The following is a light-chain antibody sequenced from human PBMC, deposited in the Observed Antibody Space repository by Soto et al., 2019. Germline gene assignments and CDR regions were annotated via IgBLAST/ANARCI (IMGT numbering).Light chain of an antibody. V-gene: IGLV2-14*01. CDR3: SSYTSISTYV. Sequence: QSALTQPASVSGSPGQTITISSTGTSSDVGGYNFVSWYQQHPDKAPKLMIYDVTNRPSGVSNRFSGSKSGNTASLTISGLQAEHEADYYCSSYTSISTYVFGTGTKLTVL. CDR2: DVT. CDR1: SSDVGGYNF. J-gene: IGLJ1*01.